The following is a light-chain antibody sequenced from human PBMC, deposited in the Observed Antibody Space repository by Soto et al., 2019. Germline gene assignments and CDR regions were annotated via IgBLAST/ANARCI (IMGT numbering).Light chain of an antibody. V-gene: IGKV3-11*01. J-gene: IGKJ4*01. CDR2: DAS. CDR3: QPRRNWPLLT. CDR1: QSVSSY. Sequence: EIVLTQSPATLSLSPGERATLSCRASQSVSSYLAWYQQKPGQAPRLLIYDASNRATGIPARFSGSGSGTDFSLTSSSLQPEVFAVYYGQPRRNWPLLTCGGGTKVDIK.